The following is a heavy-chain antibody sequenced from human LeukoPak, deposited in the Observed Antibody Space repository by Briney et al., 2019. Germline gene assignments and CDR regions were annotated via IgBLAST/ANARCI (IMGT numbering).Heavy chain of an antibody. D-gene: IGHD6-13*01. J-gene: IGHJ6*04. CDR2: ISGSGGST. CDR3: AKGGGSSIAAAGIGSYYGMDV. V-gene: IGHV3-23*01. CDR1: GFTFSSYA. Sequence: PGGSLRLSCAASGFTFSSYAMSWVRQAPGKGLEWVSAISGSGGSTYYADSVKGRFTISRDNSKNTLYLQMNSLRAEDTAVYYCAKGGGSSIAAAGIGSYYGMDVWGKGTTVTVSS.